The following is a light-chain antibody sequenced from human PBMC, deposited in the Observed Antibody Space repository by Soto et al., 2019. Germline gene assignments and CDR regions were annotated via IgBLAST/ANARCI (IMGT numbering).Light chain of an antibody. CDR1: SSNIGNNY. CDR3: ATWDHSLTGEV. Sequence: QSVLTQPPSVSAAPGQKVTISCSGSSSNIGNNYVSWYQQLPGTAPKLLIYDNNKRPSGIPDRFSGSKSGTSGTLDITGLQTGDEADYYCATWDHSLTGEVFGGVTKVTVL. J-gene: IGLJ2*01. CDR2: DNN. V-gene: IGLV1-51*01.